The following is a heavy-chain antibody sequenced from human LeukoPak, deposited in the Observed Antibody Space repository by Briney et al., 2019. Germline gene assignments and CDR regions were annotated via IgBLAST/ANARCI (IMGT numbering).Heavy chain of an antibody. J-gene: IGHJ2*01. Sequence: KPGGSLRLSCAASGFTFSDYYMSWIRQAPGKGLEWVSYINTGSTYTNYANSVKGRFTISRDNAKNSLYLQLNSLRAEDTAVYYCTREDNWYFDLWGRGTLVTVSS. CDR3: TREDNWYFDL. CDR1: GFTFSDYY. V-gene: IGHV3-11*05. CDR2: INTGSTYT.